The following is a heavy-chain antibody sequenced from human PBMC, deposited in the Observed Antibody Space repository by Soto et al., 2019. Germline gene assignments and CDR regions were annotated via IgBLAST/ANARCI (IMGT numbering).Heavy chain of an antibody. CDR3: AKGGPISRITISGVGGNYFDY. CDR1: GFNAGDYA. Sequence: EVQLVESGGGLVQPGRSLRLSCATSGFNAGDYAMHWVRQAPGKGLEWVSGISWNSGNIGYADSVKGRFTISRDNAKNSLFLQMNSLRAEDTALYYCAKGGPISRITISGVGGNYFDYWGPGTLVTVSS. CDR2: ISWNSGNI. J-gene: IGHJ4*02. D-gene: IGHD3-3*01. V-gene: IGHV3-9*02.